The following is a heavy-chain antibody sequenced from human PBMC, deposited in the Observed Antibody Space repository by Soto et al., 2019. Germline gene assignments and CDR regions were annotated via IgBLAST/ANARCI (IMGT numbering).Heavy chain of an antibody. J-gene: IGHJ6*03. Sequence: GGSLRLSCAASGFTFSSYAMHWVRQAPGKGLEYVSAISSNGGSTYYANSVKGRFTISRDNSKNTLYLQMGSLRAEDMAVYYCARDFGKEVDYYYMDVWGKGTTVTVSS. D-gene: IGHD3-10*01. CDR2: ISSNGGST. V-gene: IGHV3-64*01. CDR3: ARDFGKEVDYYYMDV. CDR1: GFTFSSYA.